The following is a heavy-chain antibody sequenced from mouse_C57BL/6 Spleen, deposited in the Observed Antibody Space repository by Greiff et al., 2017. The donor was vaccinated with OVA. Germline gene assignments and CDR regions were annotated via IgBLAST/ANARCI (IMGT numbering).Heavy chain of an antibody. Sequence: QVQLQQSGAELVKPGASVKISCKASGYAFSSYWMNWVKQRPGKGLEWIGQIYPGDGDTNYNGKFKGKATLTADKSSSTAYMQLSSLTSEDSAVYFCARQGSSGYEDAMDYWGQGTSVTVSS. V-gene: IGHV1-80*01. CDR1: GYAFSSYW. CDR3: ARQGSSGYEDAMDY. J-gene: IGHJ4*01. CDR2: IYPGDGDT. D-gene: IGHD3-2*02.